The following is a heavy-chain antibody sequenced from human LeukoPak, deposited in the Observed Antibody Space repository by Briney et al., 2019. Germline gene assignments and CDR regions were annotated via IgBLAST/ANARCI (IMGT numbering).Heavy chain of an antibody. V-gene: IGHV3-30*03. J-gene: IGHJ6*03. CDR2: ISYDGSNK. Sequence: GGSLRLSCAASGFTFSSYGMHWVRQAPGKGLEWVAVISYDGSNKYYADSVKGRFTISRDNSKNTLYLQMNSLRAEDTAVYYCARDQTVTHLNYYYYYMDVWGKGTTVTVSS. CDR1: GFTFSSYG. CDR3: ARDQTVTHLNYYYYYMDV. D-gene: IGHD4-17*01.